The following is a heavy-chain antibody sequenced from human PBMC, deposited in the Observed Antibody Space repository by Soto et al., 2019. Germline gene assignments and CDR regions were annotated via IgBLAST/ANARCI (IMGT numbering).Heavy chain of an antibody. CDR2: IKQDGSEK. D-gene: IGHD6-13*01. V-gene: IGHV3-7*03. J-gene: IGHJ4*02. CDR3: ARDLRSSTIWP. Sequence: GGSLRLSCAVSGFTFSSYWMSWVRQAPGKGLEWVANIKQDGSEKYYVDSVKGRFTISRDNAKNSLYLQMNSLRAEDTAVYYCARDLRSSTIWPWGPGTLVSVSS. CDR1: GFTFSSYW.